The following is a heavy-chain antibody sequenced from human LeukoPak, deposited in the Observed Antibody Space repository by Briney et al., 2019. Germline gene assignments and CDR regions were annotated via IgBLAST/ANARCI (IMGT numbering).Heavy chain of an antibody. J-gene: IGHJ6*02. CDR3: ARTCSGGSCYYYYYGMDV. CDR2: IIPIFGTA. Sequence: SVKVSCKASGGTFCSYAISWVRQAPGQGLEWMGGIIPIFGTANYAQKFQGRVTITADESTSTAYMELSSLRSEDTAVYYCARTCSGGSCYYYYYGMDVWGQGTTVTVSS. V-gene: IGHV1-69*13. D-gene: IGHD2-15*01. CDR1: GGTFCSYA.